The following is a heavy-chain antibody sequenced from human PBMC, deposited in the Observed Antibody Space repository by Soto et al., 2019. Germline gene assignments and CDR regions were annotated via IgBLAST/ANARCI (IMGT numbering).Heavy chain of an antibody. CDR2: ISAYNGNT. D-gene: IGHD4-17*01. Sequence: QVQLVQSGAEVKKPGASVKVSCKASGYTFTSYGISWVRQAPGQGLEWMGWISAYNGNTNYAQKLQGRVTMTTDTXTXXAYMELRSLRSDDTAVYYCARARVTTWGGSDAFDIWGQGTMVTVSS. V-gene: IGHV1-18*01. CDR1: GYTFTSYG. CDR3: ARARVTTWGGSDAFDI. J-gene: IGHJ3*02.